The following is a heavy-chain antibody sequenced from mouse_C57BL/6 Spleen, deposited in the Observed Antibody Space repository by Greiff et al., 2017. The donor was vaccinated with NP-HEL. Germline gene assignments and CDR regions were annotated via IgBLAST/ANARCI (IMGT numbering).Heavy chain of an antibody. V-gene: IGHV1-64*01. CDR1: GYTFTSYW. D-gene: IGHD3-3*01. CDR3: ARGDEGYYFDY. Sequence: QVQLQQPGAELVKPGASVKLSCKASGYTFTSYWMHWVKQRPGQCLEWIGMIHPNSGSTNYNEKFKSKATLTVDKSSSTAYMQLSSLTSEDSAVYYCARGDEGYYFDYWGQGTTLTVSS. CDR2: IHPNSGST. J-gene: IGHJ2*01.